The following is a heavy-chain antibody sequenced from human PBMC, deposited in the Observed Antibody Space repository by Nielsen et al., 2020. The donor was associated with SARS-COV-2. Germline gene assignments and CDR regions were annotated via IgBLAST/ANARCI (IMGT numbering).Heavy chain of an antibody. CDR3: ARATLTGYYNDAFDI. D-gene: IGHD3-9*01. Sequence: SETLSLTCTVSGGSISSRNYYWSWIRQHPGKGLEWIGYIFHSGLTYDNPSLKNRLIMSVDTSKNQFSLKLNSVTAADTAVYYCARATLTGYYNDAFDIWGQGTMVIVSS. J-gene: IGHJ3*02. CDR2: IFHSGLT. V-gene: IGHV4-31*03. CDR1: GGSISSRNYY.